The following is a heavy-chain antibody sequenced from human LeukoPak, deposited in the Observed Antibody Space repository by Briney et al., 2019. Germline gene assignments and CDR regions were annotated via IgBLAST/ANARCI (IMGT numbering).Heavy chain of an antibody. D-gene: IGHD3/OR15-3a*01. Sequence: PSETLSLTCTVSGGSISTDYWSWLRQPPGKGLEWSGYISYSGSTNYTPSLKSRVTILLDTSKNQFSLKLNSVPAADTAVYYCARGLGLPYWGQGTLVTVSS. CDR2: ISYSGST. CDR1: GGSISTDY. CDR3: ARGLGLPY. J-gene: IGHJ4*02. V-gene: IGHV4-59*01.